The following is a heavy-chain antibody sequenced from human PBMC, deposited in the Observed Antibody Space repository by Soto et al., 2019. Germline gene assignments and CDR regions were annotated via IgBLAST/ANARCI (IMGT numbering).Heavy chain of an antibody. CDR1: GYTFTSYD. J-gene: IGHJ6*02. CDR2: MNPNTGST. V-gene: IGHV1-8*01. Sequence: QVQLVQSGAEVKKPGASVKVSCKAYGYTFTSYDIHWVRQATGQGLEWMGWMNPNTGSTLYAQKFQGRVTMTRNPSTSTAYMELSSLRSEDTAVYYCARDLVAEAGGHYYYYGLDVWGQGTTVTVSS. D-gene: IGHD6-19*01. CDR3: ARDLVAEAGGHYYYYGLDV.